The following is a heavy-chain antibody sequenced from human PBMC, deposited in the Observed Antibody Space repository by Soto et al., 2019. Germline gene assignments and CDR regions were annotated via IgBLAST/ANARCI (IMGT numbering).Heavy chain of an antibody. J-gene: IGHJ4*02. CDR2: VYYTGIT. CDR1: GDSMTRHY. Sequence: PSETLSLTCTVSGDSMTRHYWSWVRQPPGKGLECIGYVYYTGITNVNPSLKSRVTVSMDTSKNQFSLKMRSVTAADTAICYCARTARLLDSWGQGLLVTVSS. CDR3: ARTARLLDS. D-gene: IGHD6-6*01. V-gene: IGHV4-59*11.